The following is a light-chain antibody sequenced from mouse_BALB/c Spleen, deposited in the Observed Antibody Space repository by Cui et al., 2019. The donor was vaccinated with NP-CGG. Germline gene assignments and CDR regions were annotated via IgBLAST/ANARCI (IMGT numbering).Light chain of an antibody. CDR1: TGAVTTSNY. CDR3: ALWYSNHWV. J-gene: IGLJ1*01. CDR2: GTN. Sequence: QAVVTSASAITTSPGETVTLTCRSSTGAVTTSNYANWVQEKPDHLFTGLIGGTNNRAPGVPARFSGSLIGDKAALTITGAQTEDEAIYFCALWYSNHWVFGGGTKLTVL. V-gene: IGLV1*01.